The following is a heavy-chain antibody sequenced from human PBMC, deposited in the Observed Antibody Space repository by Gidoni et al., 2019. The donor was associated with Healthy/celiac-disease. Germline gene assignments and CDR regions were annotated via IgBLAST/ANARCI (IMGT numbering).Heavy chain of an antibody. CDR2: IYHSGST. CDR1: GGSISSGGSS. V-gene: IGHV4-30-2*01. Sequence: QLQLQESGSGLVKPSQNLSLTCAVSGGSISSGGSSGSWIRQPPGKGLEWIGYIYHSGSTYYNPSLKSRVTISVDRSKNQFSLKLSSVTAADTAVYYCARIKLELRAFDIWGQGTMVTVSS. CDR3: ARIKLELRAFDI. D-gene: IGHD1-7*01. J-gene: IGHJ3*02.